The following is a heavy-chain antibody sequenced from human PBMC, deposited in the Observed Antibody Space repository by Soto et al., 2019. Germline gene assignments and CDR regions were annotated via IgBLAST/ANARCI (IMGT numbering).Heavy chain of an antibody. V-gene: IGHV3-64*01. CDR3: ARVPKVNYFDY. D-gene: IGHD2-21*01. Sequence: EVQLVESGGGLVQPGGSLRLSCAASGFTFSSYAMHWVRQAPGKGLEYVSAISSNGGKTYYANSVKGRFTISRDNSRNTLYLERGSLRAEDMAVYYCARVPKVNYFDYWGQGTLVTVSS. J-gene: IGHJ4*02. CDR2: ISSNGGKT. CDR1: GFTFSSYA.